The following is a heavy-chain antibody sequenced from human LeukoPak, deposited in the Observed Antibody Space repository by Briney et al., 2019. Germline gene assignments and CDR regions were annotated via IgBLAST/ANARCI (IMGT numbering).Heavy chain of an antibody. D-gene: IGHD6-13*01. CDR1: VFTFSSYA. CDR3: AKDRAAAGTSYFDY. J-gene: IGHJ4*02. V-gene: IGHV3-23*01. Sequence: VGSLRLSCAASVFTFSSYAMSWVRQAPGKGLEWVSAICGSGGSTYYAESVKGRFTISRDNSKNTLYLQMNSLRAEDTAVYYCAKDRAAAGTSYFDYWGQGTLVTVSS. CDR2: ICGSGGST.